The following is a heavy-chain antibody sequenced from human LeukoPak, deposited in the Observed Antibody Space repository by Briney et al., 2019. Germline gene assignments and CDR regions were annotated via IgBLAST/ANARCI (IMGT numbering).Heavy chain of an antibody. J-gene: IGHJ4*02. D-gene: IGHD3-10*01. V-gene: IGHV3-11*01. CDR1: GFTFSDYY. Sequence: PGGSLRLSCAASGFTFSDYYMSWIRQAPGKRLEWVSYISSSGSPRFYADSVKGRFTISRDNAKRSLFLQMNSLRAEDTAVYYCVTETSGSFHNWGQGTLVTVSS. CDR2: ISSSGSPR. CDR3: VTETSGSFHN.